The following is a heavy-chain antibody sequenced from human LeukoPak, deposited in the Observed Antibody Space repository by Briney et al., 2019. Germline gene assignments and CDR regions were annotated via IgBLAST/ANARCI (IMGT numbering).Heavy chain of an antibody. CDR3: ASRDIVAIAY. J-gene: IGHJ4*02. V-gene: IGHV4-30-4*08. CDR2: IYYSGST. D-gene: IGHD5-12*01. CDR1: GGSISSSSYC. Sequence: PSETLSLTCTVSGGSISSSSYCWGWIRQPPGKGLEWIGYIYYSGSTYYNPSLKSRVTISVDTSKNQFSLKLSSVTAADTAVYYCASRDIVAIAYWGQGTLVTVSS.